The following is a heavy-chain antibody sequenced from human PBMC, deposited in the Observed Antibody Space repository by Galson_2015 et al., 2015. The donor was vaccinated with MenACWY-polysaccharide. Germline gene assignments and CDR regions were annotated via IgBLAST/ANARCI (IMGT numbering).Heavy chain of an antibody. CDR3: ARGRDYDFWSGYPPDYYYMDV. J-gene: IGHJ6*03. V-gene: IGHV1-8*01. D-gene: IGHD3-3*01. CDR1: GYTFTSYD. CDR2: MNPNSGNT. Sequence: SVKVSCKASGYTFTSYDINRVRQATGQGLEWMGWMNPNSGNTGYAQKFQGRVTMTRNTSISTAYMELSSLRSEDTAVYYCARGRDYDFWSGYPPDYYYMDVWGKGTTVTVSS.